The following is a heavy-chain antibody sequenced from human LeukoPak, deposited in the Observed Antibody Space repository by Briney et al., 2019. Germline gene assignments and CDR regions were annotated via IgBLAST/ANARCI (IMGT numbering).Heavy chain of an antibody. J-gene: IGHJ4*02. V-gene: IGHV5-51*01. CDR3: ARQGPSFDY. CDR2: IHPGDSDA. CDR1: GYSFTSYW. Sequence: GESLKISCKGSGYSFTSYWIGWVRQMPGRGLEWMGIIHPGDSDAKYSPSFEGQVTFSADKSITTAYLQWSSLKASDTAMYYCARQGPSFDYWGQGTLVTVSS.